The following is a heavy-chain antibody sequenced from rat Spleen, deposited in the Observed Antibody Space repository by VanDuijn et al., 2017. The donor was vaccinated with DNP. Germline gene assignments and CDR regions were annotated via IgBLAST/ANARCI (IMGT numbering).Heavy chain of an antibody. J-gene: IGHJ2*01. CDR1: GFTFSDCA. CDR3: ARHPTSGGSNYFDS. V-gene: IGHV5S13*01. Sequence: EVQLVESGGGLVQPGNSLKLSCAASGFTFSDCAMAWVRQAPTRGLEWVASINAGGGNTFYRDSVKGRFTVSRDNAKNAQYLQMDSLRSEDTATYYCARHPTSGGSNYFDSWGQGVMVTVSS. CDR2: INAGGGNT. D-gene: IGHD1-11*01.